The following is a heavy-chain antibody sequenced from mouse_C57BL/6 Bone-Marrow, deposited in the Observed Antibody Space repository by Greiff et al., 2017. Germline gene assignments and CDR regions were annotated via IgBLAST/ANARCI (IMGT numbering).Heavy chain of an antibody. CDR1: GYTFTSYG. J-gene: IGHJ3*01. V-gene: IGHV1-81*01. Sequence: QVQLQQSGAELARPGASVKLSCKASGYTFTSYGISWVKQRTGQGLEWIGEIYPRSGNTYYNEKFKGKATLTADKSSSTAYMGRRSLTSEDSAVYFCAIRGYDYGFAYWGQGTLVTVSA. CDR3: AIRGYDYGFAY. CDR2: IYPRSGNT. D-gene: IGHD2-4*01.